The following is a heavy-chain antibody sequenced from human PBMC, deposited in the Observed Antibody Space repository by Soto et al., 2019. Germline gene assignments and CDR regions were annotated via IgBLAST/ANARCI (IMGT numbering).Heavy chain of an antibody. J-gene: IGHJ4*02. Sequence: EVQLVESGGGLIQPGGSLRLACAASGFSVSSNYMSWVRQAPGKGLAWVSVIYTGGSTHYADSVEGRFTISRDISKNTLYLQMNSLRAEDTAVYYCARDPGSIAVAGTSWGQGPLVTVSS. V-gene: IGHV3-53*01. CDR2: IYTGGST. CDR3: ARDPGSIAVAGTS. CDR1: GFSVSSNY. D-gene: IGHD6-19*01.